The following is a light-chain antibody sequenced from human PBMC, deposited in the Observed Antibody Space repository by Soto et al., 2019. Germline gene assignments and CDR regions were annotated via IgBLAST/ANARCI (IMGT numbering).Light chain of an antibody. CDR1: QSVSSNY. CDR2: GAS. Sequence: IVMTQSQATLSVAPGERASLSCRASQSVSSNYLAWYQQKPGQAPRLLIYGASSRATGIPDRFSGSGSGTDFTLTISRLEPEDSAVYYCQQYASSPITFGQGTRLEI. V-gene: IGKV3-20*01. CDR3: QQYASSPIT. J-gene: IGKJ5*01.